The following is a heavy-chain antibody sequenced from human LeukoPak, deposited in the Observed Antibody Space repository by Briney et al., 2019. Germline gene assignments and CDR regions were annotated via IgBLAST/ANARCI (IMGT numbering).Heavy chain of an antibody. CDR1: GFTFSSYA. CDR2: ISDSGGTT. J-gene: IGHJ4*02. D-gene: IGHD3-16*01. CDR3: VKDLGMFGVISRPDS. V-gene: IGHV3-23*01. Sequence: PGGSLRLSCAASGFTFSSYAMSWVRQSPGKGLEWVSGISDSGGTTYYADSVNGRFTISRDNSKNTVHLQMNSMRVEDTAVYYCVKDLGMFGVISRPDSWGQRKLVTVSS.